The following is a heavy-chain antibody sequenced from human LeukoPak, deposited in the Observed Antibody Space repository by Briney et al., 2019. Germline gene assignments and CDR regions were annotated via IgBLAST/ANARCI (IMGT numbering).Heavy chain of an antibody. CDR2: IYPDDSDT. CDR3: ARVSPRELPHY. CDR1: GYSFTTYW. D-gene: IGHD1-7*01. V-gene: IGHV5-51*01. Sequence: GESLKISCKGSGYSFTTYWIGWVRQMPGKGRELMGIIYPDDSDTKYSPSFQGQVTISADKSISTAYLQWSSLKASDTAMYYCARVSPRELPHYWGQGTLVTVSS. J-gene: IGHJ4*02.